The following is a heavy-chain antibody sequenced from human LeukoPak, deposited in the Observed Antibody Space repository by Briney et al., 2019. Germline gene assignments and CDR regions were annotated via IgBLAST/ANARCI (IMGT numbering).Heavy chain of an antibody. CDR2: ISVSVGST. J-gene: IGHJ4*02. D-gene: IGHD2-15*01. CDR3: AKNRLRLPSDY. CDR1: GFTLSSYA. Sequence: GGSLRLSCAASGFTLSSYAMSWGRQAPGKGVEWVSAISVSVGSTYYADSVKGRFTISRDNSKHTLYLQMDSLRADDTAVYYCAKNRLRLPSDYWGQGTLVTVSS. V-gene: IGHV3-23*01.